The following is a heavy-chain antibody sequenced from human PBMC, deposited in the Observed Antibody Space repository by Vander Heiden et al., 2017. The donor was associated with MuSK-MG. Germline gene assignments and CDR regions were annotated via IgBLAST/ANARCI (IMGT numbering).Heavy chain of an antibody. J-gene: IGHJ4*02. Sequence: QLQLQESGPGLVKPSETLSLTCTVSGGSISSSSYYWGWIRPPPGKGLEWIGSIYYSGSTYYNPSLKSRVTISVDTSKNQFSLKLSSVTAADTAAYYCARHVRRQQLAQDYWGQGTLVTVSS. CDR2: IYYSGST. CDR1: GGSISSSSYY. D-gene: IGHD6-13*01. V-gene: IGHV4-39*01. CDR3: ARHVRRQQLAQDY.